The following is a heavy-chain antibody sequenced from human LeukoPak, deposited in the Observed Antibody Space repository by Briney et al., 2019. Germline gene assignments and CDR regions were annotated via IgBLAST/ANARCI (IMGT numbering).Heavy chain of an antibody. Sequence: SETLSLTCTVSGGSISSYYWSWIRQPPGKGLEWIGYIYYSGSTNYNPSLKSRVTISVDTSKNQFSLKLSSVTAAGTAVYYCARGVATVDYWGQGTLVTVSS. CDR3: ARGVATVDY. D-gene: IGHD5-12*01. V-gene: IGHV4-59*01. J-gene: IGHJ4*02. CDR1: GGSISSYY. CDR2: IYYSGST.